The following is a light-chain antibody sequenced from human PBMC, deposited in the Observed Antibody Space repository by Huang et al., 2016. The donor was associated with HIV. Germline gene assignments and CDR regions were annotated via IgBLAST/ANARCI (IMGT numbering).Light chain of an antibody. CDR3: QQYDTSPLT. V-gene: IGKV3-20*01. J-gene: IGKJ5*01. CDR2: GAS. Sequence: EIVLTQSPGTLSLSPGERAPLSCRASQNINSAYLAWYQQKPGQAPSLLIYGASNRATGVPDRFSGSGSGTDFTLTINRLEPDDFAVFYCQQYDTSPLTFGQGTRLEIK. CDR1: QNINSAY.